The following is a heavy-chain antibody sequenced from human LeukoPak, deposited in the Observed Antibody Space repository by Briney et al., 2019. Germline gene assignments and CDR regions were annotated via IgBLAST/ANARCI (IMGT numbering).Heavy chain of an antibody. CDR3: ARDREVRGVIGWFDP. V-gene: IGHV3-48*01. CDR1: GFTFSSYS. J-gene: IGHJ5*02. CDR2: ISSSSSTI. Sequence: GGSLRLSCAASGFTFSSYSMNWVRQAPGKGLEWVSYISSSSSTIYYADSVKGRFTISRDNAKNSLYLQMNSLRAEDTAVYYCARDREVRGVIGWFDPWGQGTLVTVSS. D-gene: IGHD3-10*01.